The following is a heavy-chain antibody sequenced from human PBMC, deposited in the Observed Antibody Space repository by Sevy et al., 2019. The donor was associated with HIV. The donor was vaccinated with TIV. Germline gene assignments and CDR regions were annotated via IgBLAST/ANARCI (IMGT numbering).Heavy chain of an antibody. V-gene: IGHV4-30-4*01. CDR3: ASKRGYNDAPFDY. CDR2: IHYTGGT. J-gene: IGHJ4*02. CDR1: GGSFTSSDSY. D-gene: IGHD5-12*01. Sequence: SETLSLTCTVSGGSFTSSDSYWSWIRQPPGEGLEWIGYIHYTGGTYYNPFLKSRVAMSVDTSEKQFSLKLSFLTAADTAVYYCASKRGYNDAPFDYWGQGTLVTVSS.